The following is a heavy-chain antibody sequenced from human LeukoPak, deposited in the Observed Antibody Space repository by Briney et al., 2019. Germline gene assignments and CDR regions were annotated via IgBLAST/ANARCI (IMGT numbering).Heavy chain of an antibody. J-gene: IGHJ6*03. Sequence: GGTLRLSCAASGFTFSSYGMSWVRQSPGKGLEWVTAIRGSGGSTYYADSVKGRFTISRDNSKNTLYLQMNSLRAEDTAVYYCARGRGRNPSGYYYYMDVWGKGTTVTISS. CDR2: IRGSGGST. V-gene: IGHV3-23*01. CDR3: ARGRGRNPSGYYYYMDV. D-gene: IGHD2-15*01. CDR1: GFTFSSYG.